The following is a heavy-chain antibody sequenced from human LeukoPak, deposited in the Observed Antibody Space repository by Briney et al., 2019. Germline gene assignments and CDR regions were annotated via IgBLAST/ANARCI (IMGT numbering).Heavy chain of an antibody. V-gene: IGHV3-11*01. Sequence: GGSLRLSCAASGFTFSDYYMSWIRQAPGKGLEWVSYISSSGSTIYYADSVKGRFTISRDNSKNTLYLQMNSLRAEDTAVYYCAKGVGDYYDNSGYYRHFDYWGQGTLVTVSS. D-gene: IGHD3-22*01. CDR2: ISSSGSTI. CDR3: AKGVGDYYDNSGYYRHFDY. J-gene: IGHJ4*02. CDR1: GFTFSDYY.